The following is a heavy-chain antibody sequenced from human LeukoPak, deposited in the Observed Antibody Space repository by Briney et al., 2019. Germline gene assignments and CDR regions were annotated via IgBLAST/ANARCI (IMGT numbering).Heavy chain of an antibody. Sequence: ASVKVSCKASGYTFTGYYMHWVRQAPGQGLEWMGWINPNSGGTNYAQKFRGRVTMTRDTSISTAYMELSRLRSDDTAVYYCATQDGYSYGPKGDYWGQGTLVTVSS. CDR1: GYTFTGYY. CDR2: INPNSGGT. V-gene: IGHV1-2*02. CDR3: ATQDGYSYGPKGDY. D-gene: IGHD5-18*01. J-gene: IGHJ4*02.